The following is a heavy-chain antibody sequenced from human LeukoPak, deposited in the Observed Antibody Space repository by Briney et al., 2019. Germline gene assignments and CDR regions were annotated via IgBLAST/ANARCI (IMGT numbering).Heavy chain of an antibody. V-gene: IGHV3-30*02. CDR1: GFTFSSYG. Sequence: PGGSLRLSCAASGFTFSSYGMHWVRQAPGKGLEWVAFIRYDGSNKYYADSVKGRFTISRDNSKNTLYLQMNSLRAEDTAVYYCAKDGEDYYYYMDVWGKGTTVTISS. J-gene: IGHJ6*03. D-gene: IGHD3-10*01. CDR3: AKDGEDYYYYMDV. CDR2: IRYDGSNK.